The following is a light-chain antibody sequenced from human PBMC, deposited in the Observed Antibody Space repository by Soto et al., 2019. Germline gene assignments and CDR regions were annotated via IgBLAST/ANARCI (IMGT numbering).Light chain of an antibody. CDR3: SSYSSSRTLWV. CDR1: SSDVGGYNY. J-gene: IGLJ3*02. Sequence: QSVLTQPASVSGSPGQSITISCTGTSSDVGGYNYVSWYQQHPGKAPQLMIFEVNNRPSGVSNRFSGSKSDNTASLTISGLEAEDEADYYCSSYSSSRTLWVFGGGTKLTVL. CDR2: EVN. V-gene: IGLV2-14*01.